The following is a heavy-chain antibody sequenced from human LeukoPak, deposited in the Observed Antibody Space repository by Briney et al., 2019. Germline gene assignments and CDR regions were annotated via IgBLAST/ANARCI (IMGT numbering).Heavy chain of an antibody. CDR1: GFTFSSYR. D-gene: IGHD3-10*02. CDR3: AELGITMIGGV. Sequence: GSLRLSCASSGFTFSSYRMSWVRQAPGKGLEWVANIKQDGSEKYYVDSVKGRFTISRDNAKNSLYLQMNSLRAEDTAVYYCAELGITMIGGVWGKGTTVTISS. J-gene: IGHJ6*04. V-gene: IGHV3-7*01. CDR2: IKQDGSEK.